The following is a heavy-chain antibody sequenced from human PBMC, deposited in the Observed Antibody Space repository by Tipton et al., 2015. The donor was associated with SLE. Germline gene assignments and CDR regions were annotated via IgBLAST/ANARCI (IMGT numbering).Heavy chain of an antibody. CDR3: ARRRGSSWYEDYFDY. CDR1: GGSISSHY. V-gene: IGHV4-59*11. Sequence: TLSLTCTVSGGSISSHYWSWIRRPPGKALEWIAYINYSGSTNYNPPRKSRVTMSVDTSKNQFSLKLSSVTAADTAVYYCARRRGSSWYEDYFDYWGQGTLVTVSS. J-gene: IGHJ4*02. D-gene: IGHD6-13*01. CDR2: INYSGST.